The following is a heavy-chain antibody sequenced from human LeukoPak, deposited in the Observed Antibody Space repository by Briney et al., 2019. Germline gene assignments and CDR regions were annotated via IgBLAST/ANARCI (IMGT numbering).Heavy chain of an antibody. Sequence: SQTLSLTCTVSGGSISSGSYYWSWIRQPAGKGLEWIGRIYTSGSTNYNPSLKSRVTISVDTSKNQFSLKLSSVTAADTAVYYCARDGGYNYGYDYYYMDVWGKGTTVTVSS. D-gene: IGHD5-18*01. CDR3: ARDGGYNYGYDYYYMDV. CDR1: GGSISSGSYY. J-gene: IGHJ6*03. V-gene: IGHV4-61*02. CDR2: IYTSGST.